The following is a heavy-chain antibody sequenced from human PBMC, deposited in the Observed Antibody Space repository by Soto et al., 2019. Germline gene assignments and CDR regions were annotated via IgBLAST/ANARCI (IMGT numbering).Heavy chain of an antibody. Sequence: QVQLVESGGGVVQPGRSLRLSCAASGFTFSSYAMHWVRQAPGKGLAWVAVISYDGSNKSYADSVKGRFTISRDNSKXXXXXXXXXLRAEDTAVYYCARDPGEVVVAATPYYYYGMDVWGQGTTVTVSS. D-gene: IGHD2-15*01. CDR2: ISYDGSNK. CDR3: ARDPGEVVVAATPYYYYGMDV. CDR1: GFTFSSYA. V-gene: IGHV3-30-3*01. J-gene: IGHJ6*02.